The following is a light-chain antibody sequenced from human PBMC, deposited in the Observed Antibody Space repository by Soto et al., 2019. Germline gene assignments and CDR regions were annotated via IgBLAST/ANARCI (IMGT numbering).Light chain of an antibody. Sequence: QSALTQPASVSRSPGQSITISCTGTSSDIGGYNYVSWYQQHPGKAPKLIIYEVSNRPLGVSNRFSGSKSGNTASLTISGLPAEDDAYYYCSSYRSSSPRYVFGAGTKVTVL. J-gene: IGLJ1*01. CDR2: EVS. V-gene: IGLV2-14*01. CDR3: SSYRSSSPRYV. CDR1: SSDIGGYNY.